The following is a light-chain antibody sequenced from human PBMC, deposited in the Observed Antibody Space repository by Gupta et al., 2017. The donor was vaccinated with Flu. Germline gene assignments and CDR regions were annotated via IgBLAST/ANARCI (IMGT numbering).Light chain of an antibody. CDR3: QVWDTSSGHSWV. Sequence: KTARITCEGNNIDSKSVHWYQHRPGQAPVLVVYDDSDRPSGIPERFSGSNSGNTATLTVSGVEAGDEADYYCQVWDTSSGHSWVFGGGTKLTVL. J-gene: IGLJ3*02. V-gene: IGLV3-21*03. CDR1: NIDSKS. CDR2: DDS.